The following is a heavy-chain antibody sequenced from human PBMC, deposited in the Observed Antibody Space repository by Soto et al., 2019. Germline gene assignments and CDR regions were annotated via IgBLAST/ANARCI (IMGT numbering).Heavy chain of an antibody. J-gene: IGHJ4*02. CDR2: IYSGGST. Sequence: GGSLRLSCAASGFTVSSNYMSWVRQAPGKGLEWVSVIYSGGSTYYADSVKGRFTISRDNSKNTLYLQMNSLRAEDTAVYYCARELHYYGSGSYGGYYFDYWGQGTLVTVSS. CDR3: ARELHYYGSGSYGGYYFDY. D-gene: IGHD3-10*01. V-gene: IGHV3-66*01. CDR1: GFTVSSNY.